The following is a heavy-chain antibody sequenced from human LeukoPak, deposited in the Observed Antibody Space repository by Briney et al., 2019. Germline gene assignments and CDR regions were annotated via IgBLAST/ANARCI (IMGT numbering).Heavy chain of an antibody. CDR2: ISYDGSNK. Sequence: GGSLRLSCAASGFTFSSYAMHWVRQAPGKGLEWVVVISYDGSNKYYEDSVKGRFTISRDNFKNTLYLQMNSLRAEDTAVYYCARALPIAVADLFDYWGQGTLVTVSS. CDR3: ARALPIAVADLFDY. V-gene: IGHV3-30*04. J-gene: IGHJ4*02. D-gene: IGHD6-19*01. CDR1: GFTFSSYA.